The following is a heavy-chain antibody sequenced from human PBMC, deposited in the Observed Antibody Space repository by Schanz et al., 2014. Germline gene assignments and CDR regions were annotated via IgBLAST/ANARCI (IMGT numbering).Heavy chain of an antibody. J-gene: IGHJ6*02. V-gene: IGHV1-18*01. D-gene: IGHD3-10*01. CDR1: GYTFNNYTYV. CDR3: ARAKRFGDMDV. Sequence: QVLQVQSGSELKKPGTSVKVSCKASGYTFNNYTYVMIWVRQAPGQGLEWMGWISPYTGNTHYFDKMEGRVTMTTDTSTSTAYMELRNLRSDDTAVYYCARAKRFGDMDVWGQGTTVTVSS. CDR2: ISPYTGNT.